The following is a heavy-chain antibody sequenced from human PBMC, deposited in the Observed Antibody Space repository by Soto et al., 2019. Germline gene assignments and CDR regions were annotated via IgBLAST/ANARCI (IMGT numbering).Heavy chain of an antibody. CDR1: GLSFRSYG. J-gene: IGHJ4*02. Sequence: GGSLRLSCAASGLSFRSYGMHWVRQAPGKGLEWVAVVWNDGSNKYYADSVKGRSTISRDNSKNTLYLQMNSLRAEDTAIYYCARDLDLYGDSCFDYWGQGTLVTVSS. CDR3: ARDLDLYGDSCFDY. D-gene: IGHD4-17*01. CDR2: VWNDGSNK. V-gene: IGHV3-33*01.